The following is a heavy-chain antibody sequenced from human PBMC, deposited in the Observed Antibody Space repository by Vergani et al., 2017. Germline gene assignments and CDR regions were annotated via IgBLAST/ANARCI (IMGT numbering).Heavy chain of an antibody. CDR3: AGAIGYSSSSWGILYYYYGLDV. Sequence: EVQLVESGGGLAQPGGSLRLSCAASGFAFSTYWMTWVRQAPGKGLEWVANINQDGSEKYSVDSVKGRFAISRDNAKNSLYLQMNSLRAEDTAVYYCAGAIGYSSSSWGILYYYYGLDVWGQGTTVTVSS. V-gene: IGHV3-7*01. CDR2: INQDGSEK. J-gene: IGHJ6*02. CDR1: GFAFSTYW. D-gene: IGHD6-6*01.